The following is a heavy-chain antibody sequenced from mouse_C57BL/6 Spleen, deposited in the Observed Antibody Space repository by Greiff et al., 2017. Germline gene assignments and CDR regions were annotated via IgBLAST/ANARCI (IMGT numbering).Heavy chain of an antibody. J-gene: IGHJ4*01. D-gene: IGHD1-3*01. CDR3: AREGSGKAMDY. V-gene: IGHV1-69*01. Sequence: VQLQQPGAELVMPGASVKLSCKASGYTFTGYWMHWVKQRPGQGLEWIGEIDPSDSYTNYNQKFKGKSTLTVDKSSSTAYMQLSSLTSEDSAVYYCAREGSGKAMDYWGQGTSVTVSS. CDR2: IDPSDSYT. CDR1: GYTFTGYW.